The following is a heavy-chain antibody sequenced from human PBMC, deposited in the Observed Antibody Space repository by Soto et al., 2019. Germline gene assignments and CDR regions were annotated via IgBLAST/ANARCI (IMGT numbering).Heavy chain of an antibody. J-gene: IGHJ4*02. D-gene: IGHD1-26*01. Sequence: QVQLQESGPGLVKPSETLSLTCTVSGGSISSYYWSWIRQPPGKGLEWIGYIYYSGSTNYNPSLKSRVTISVDTSKNQFSLKPSSVTAADTAVYYCAREWELLGGFDYWGQGTLVTVSS. CDR2: IYYSGST. V-gene: IGHV4-59*01. CDR1: GGSISSYY. CDR3: AREWELLGGFDY.